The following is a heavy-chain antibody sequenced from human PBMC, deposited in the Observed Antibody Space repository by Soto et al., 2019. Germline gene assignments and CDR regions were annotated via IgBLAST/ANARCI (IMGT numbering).Heavy chain of an antibody. CDR2: LSSTTNYI. Sequence: EVQLVESGGGLVKPGGSLRLSCAASGFTFTRYSMNWVRQAPGKGLEWVSSLSSTTNYIYYGASMKGRFTISRDNAKNSLYLEMNSLRAEDTAVYYCARESEDLTSNFDYWGQGTLVTVSS. V-gene: IGHV3-21*06. CDR3: ARESEDLTSNFDY. CDR1: GFTFTRYS. J-gene: IGHJ4*02.